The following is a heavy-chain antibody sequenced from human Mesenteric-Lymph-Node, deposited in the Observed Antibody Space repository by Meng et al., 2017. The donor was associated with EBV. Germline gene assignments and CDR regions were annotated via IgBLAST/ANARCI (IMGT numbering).Heavy chain of an antibody. CDR2: ISGSGDTK. CDR3: ARDRAYGGDSFDF. V-gene: IGHV3-11*01. Sequence: QEPLVESGGXXVXPGXALXVSCAASGFSFSYYYMSWIRQAPGKGLEWVSYISGSGDTKSYTASVKGRFTISRDNGKNSLFLQMNSLGVADSGVYYCARDRAYGGDSFDFWGKGTLVTVSS. D-gene: IGHD2-21*01. J-gene: IGHJ4*02. CDR1: GFSFSYYY.